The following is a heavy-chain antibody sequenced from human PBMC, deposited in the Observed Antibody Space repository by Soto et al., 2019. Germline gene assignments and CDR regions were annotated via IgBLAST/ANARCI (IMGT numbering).Heavy chain of an antibody. D-gene: IGHD1-26*01. Sequence: EVQLVESGGGLVRPGGSLRLSCAASGFTFSYYWMHWVRQAPGKGLVWVSRIHSDGSSTTYADFVKGRFNISRDNARNTVDLKMNSVRVEDTAVYYCARGDRGAFDLWGQGTVVTVSS. J-gene: IGHJ3*01. CDR2: IHSDGSST. V-gene: IGHV3-74*01. CDR3: ARGDRGAFDL. CDR1: GFTFSYYW.